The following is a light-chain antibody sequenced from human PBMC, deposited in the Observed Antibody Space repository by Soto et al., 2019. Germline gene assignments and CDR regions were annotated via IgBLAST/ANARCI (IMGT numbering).Light chain of an antibody. CDR1: QSVSRN. Sequence: IVLTQSPATLAVSPAGRATLSCXAIQSVSRNLAWHQQRXGKAPRXXXYGASTRATGVPARFSGGGSGTEFTLTITSLQSEDFEVYWCQQYNNWPLTFGPGTRLEIK. V-gene: IGKV3D-15*01. CDR2: GAS. CDR3: QQYNNWPLT. J-gene: IGKJ5*01.